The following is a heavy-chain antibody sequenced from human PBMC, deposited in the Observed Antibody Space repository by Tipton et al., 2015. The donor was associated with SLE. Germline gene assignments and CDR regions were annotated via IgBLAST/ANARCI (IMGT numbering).Heavy chain of an antibody. J-gene: IGHJ3*02. CDR3: VRPSHLTMILAGAFDI. CDR1: GGSFSDYY. D-gene: IGHD3-22*01. V-gene: IGHV4-34*01. CDR2: INHSETT. Sequence: TLSLTCAVYGGSFSDYYWSWIRQPPGKGLEWIGEINHSETTYYKSSLKGRVTMSVDTSKNQFSLRVNSVTAADTAIYYCVRPSHLTMILAGAFDIWGQGTMVIVSS.